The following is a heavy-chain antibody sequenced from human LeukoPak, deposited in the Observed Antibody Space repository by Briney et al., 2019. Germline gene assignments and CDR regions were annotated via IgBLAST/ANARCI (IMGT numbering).Heavy chain of an antibody. D-gene: IGHD5-18*01. J-gene: IGHJ4*02. CDR3: ARGQKYRNGYTVTELGSGYFAY. CDR2: IYYSGGT. Sequence: SETLSLTCTVSGGSISSSSYYWGWIRQPPGKGLEWIGSIYYSGGTYNNPSLKSRVTISIDTSKNQFSLTLSSVTTADAAVYYCARGQKYRNGYTVTELGSGYFAYWGQGTLVTVSS. V-gene: IGHV4-39*07. CDR1: GGSISSSSYY.